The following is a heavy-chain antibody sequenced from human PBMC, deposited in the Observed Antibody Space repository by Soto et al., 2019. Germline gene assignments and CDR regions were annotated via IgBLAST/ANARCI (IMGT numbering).Heavy chain of an antibody. Sequence: PGGSLRLSCAASGFTFNSYALTWVRQAPGKGLEWVSTISGSGGRTYYADSVKGRFTISRDNSKNTLYLQMNSLRAEDTAVYFCAKASSYYYDRSGGFDCWGPGTLVTVSS. J-gene: IGHJ4*02. CDR1: GFTFNSYA. CDR3: AKASSYYYDRSGGFDC. D-gene: IGHD3-22*01. CDR2: ISGSGGRT. V-gene: IGHV3-23*01.